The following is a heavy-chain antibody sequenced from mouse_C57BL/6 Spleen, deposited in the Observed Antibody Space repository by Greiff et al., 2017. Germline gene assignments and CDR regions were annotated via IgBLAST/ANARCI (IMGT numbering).Heavy chain of an antibody. V-gene: IGHV10-1*01. CDR1: GFSFNTYA. CDR3: VRLSSYFDY. CDR2: IRSKSNNYAT. J-gene: IGHJ2*01. Sequence: EVQRVESGGGLVQPKGSLKLSCAASGFSFNTYAMNWVRQAPGKGLEWVARIRSKSNNYATYYADSVKDRFTISRDDSESMLYLQMNNLKTEDTAMYYCVRLSSYFDYWGQGTTLTVSS. D-gene: IGHD1-1*01.